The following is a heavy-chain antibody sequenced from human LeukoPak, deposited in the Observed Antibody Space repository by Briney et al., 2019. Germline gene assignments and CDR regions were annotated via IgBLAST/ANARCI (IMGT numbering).Heavy chain of an antibody. V-gene: IGHV4-34*01. D-gene: IGHD3-16*02. J-gene: IGHJ4*02. CDR2: ITHSGST. Sequence: SETLSLACAVYGGSFSGYYWSWIRQPPGKWLEWIGEITHSGSTNYNPSHKSRVTISVDTSTNQFSLKLSSVTAADTAVRYCARGQDFVWGSYRYRMSFDYLGQGTLVTVSS. CDR1: GGSFSGYY. CDR3: ARGQDFVWGSYRYRMSFDY.